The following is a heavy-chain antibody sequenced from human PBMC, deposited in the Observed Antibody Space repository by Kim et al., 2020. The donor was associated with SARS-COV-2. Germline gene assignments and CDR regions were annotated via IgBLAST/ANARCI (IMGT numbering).Heavy chain of an antibody. Sequence: SETLSLTCTVSGGSISSSSYYWGWIRQPPGKGLEWIGSIYYSGSTYYNPSLKSRVTISVDTSKNQFSLKLSSVTAADTAVYYCASQKISSGLRDWGQGTLVTVSS. D-gene: IGHD6-19*01. CDR2: IYYSGST. CDR1: GGSISSSSYY. CDR3: ASQKISSGLRD. V-gene: IGHV4-39*01. J-gene: IGHJ4*02.